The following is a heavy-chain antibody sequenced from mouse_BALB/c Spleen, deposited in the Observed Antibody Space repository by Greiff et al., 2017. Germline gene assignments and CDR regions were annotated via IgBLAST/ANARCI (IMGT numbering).Heavy chain of an antibody. CDR2: ISSGGSYT. Sequence: EVKLMESGGGLVKPGGSLKLSCAASGFTFSSYAMSWVRQTPEKRLEWVATISSGGSYTYYPDSVKGRFTISRDNAKNTLYLQMSSLRSEDTAMYYCARETSRDYAMDYWGQGTSVTVSS. CDR3: ARETSRDYAMDY. CDR1: GFTFSSYA. V-gene: IGHV5-9-3*01. J-gene: IGHJ4*01.